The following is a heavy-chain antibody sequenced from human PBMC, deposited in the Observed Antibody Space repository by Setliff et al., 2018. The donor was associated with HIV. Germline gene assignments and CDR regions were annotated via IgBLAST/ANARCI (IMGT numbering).Heavy chain of an antibody. J-gene: IGHJ6*02. Sequence: SVKVSCKASGGTFSTHAINWVRQAPGQGLEWMGGIIPIFGTTHYAQKFQGRVTTTTDESTNTAYMELGSLRSEDTAVYYCASVPMEYSGYNSDSGSYYYHYGLDVWGQGTTVTVSS. CDR3: ASVPMEYSGYNSDSGSYYYHYGLDV. V-gene: IGHV1-69*05. D-gene: IGHD5-12*01. CDR1: GGTFSTHA. CDR2: IIPIFGTT.